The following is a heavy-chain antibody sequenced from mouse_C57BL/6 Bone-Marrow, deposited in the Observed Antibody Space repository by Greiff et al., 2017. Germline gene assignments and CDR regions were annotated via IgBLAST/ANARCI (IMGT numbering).Heavy chain of an antibody. V-gene: IGHV14-4*01. CDR3: TTDYYGSSWYFDV. J-gene: IGHJ1*03. Sequence: EVQLQQSGAELVRPGASVKLSCTASGFNIKDDYMHWVKQRPEQGLEWIGWIDPENGDPEYASKFQGKATITADTSSNTAYLQLSSLTSEDTAVYYCTTDYYGSSWYFDVWGTGTTVTVSS. D-gene: IGHD1-1*01. CDR2: IDPENGDP. CDR1: GFNIKDDY.